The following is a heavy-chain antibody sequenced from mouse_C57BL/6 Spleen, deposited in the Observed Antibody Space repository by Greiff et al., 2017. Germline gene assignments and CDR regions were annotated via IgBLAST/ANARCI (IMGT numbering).Heavy chain of an antibody. Sequence: EVQLVESGGGLVKPGGSLKLSCAASGFTFSDYGMHWVRQAPEKGLEWVAYISSGSSTIYYADTVKGRFTISRDNAKNTLFLQMTSLRSEDTAMYYCARNYGTIGYAMDYWGQGTSGTVSS. J-gene: IGHJ4*01. D-gene: IGHD1-1*01. CDR1: GFTFSDYG. CDR2: ISSGSSTI. CDR3: ARNYGTIGYAMDY. V-gene: IGHV5-17*01.